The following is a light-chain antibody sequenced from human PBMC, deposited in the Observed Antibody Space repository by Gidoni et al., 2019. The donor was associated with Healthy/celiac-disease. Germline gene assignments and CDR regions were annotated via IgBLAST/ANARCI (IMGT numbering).Light chain of an antibody. CDR1: QSISSW. J-gene: IGKJ1*01. CDR3: QQYNSYPT. Sequence: DIQMTQSPSTLSASVGARVTITSPASQSISSWLAWYQQKPGKAPKLLIYKASSLESGVPSRFSGSGSGTEFTLTISSLQPDDFATYYCQQYNSYPTFGQGTKVEIK. V-gene: IGKV1-5*03. CDR2: KAS.